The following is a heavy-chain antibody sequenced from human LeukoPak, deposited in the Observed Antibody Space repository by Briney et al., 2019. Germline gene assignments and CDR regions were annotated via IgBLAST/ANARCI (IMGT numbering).Heavy chain of an antibody. D-gene: IGHD5-24*01. V-gene: IGHV3-53*01. J-gene: IGHJ4*02. CDR3: ASCREGYNWLDY. Sequence: GGSLRLSCAASGFTFDDYTMHWVRQAPGKGLEWVSVIYRGGDTYYADSVKGRFTISRDNSKNTLYLQMNSLRAEDTAVYYCASCREGYNWLDYWGQGTRVIVSS. CDR2: IYRGGDT. CDR1: GFTFDDYT.